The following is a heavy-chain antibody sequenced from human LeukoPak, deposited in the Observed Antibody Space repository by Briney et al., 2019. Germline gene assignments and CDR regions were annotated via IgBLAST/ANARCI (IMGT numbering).Heavy chain of an antibody. CDR1: GGTFSSYA. J-gene: IGHJ5*02. CDR2: IIPIFGTA. D-gene: IGHD2-2*01. V-gene: IGHV1-69*13. Sequence: SVKVSCKASGGTFSSYAISWVRQAPGQGLEWMGGIIPIFGTANYAQKFQGRVTITADESTGTAYMELSSLRSEDTAVYYCARDKCSSTSCYSPWFDPWGQGTLVTVSS. CDR3: ARDKCSSTSCYSPWFDP.